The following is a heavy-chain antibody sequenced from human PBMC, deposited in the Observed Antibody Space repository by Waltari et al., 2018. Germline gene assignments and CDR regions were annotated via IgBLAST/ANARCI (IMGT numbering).Heavy chain of an antibody. CDR1: GGSISSSSYY. Sequence: QLQLQESGPGLVKPSETLSLTCTVSGGSISSSSYYWGWIRQPPGKGLEWFGSIYYSGSTYYNPSLKSRVTISVDTSKNQFSLKLSSVTAADTAVYYCARDSSIAPSFDYWGQGTLVTVSS. CDR3: ARDSSIAPSFDY. J-gene: IGHJ4*02. V-gene: IGHV4-39*01. CDR2: IYYSGST. D-gene: IGHD6-6*01.